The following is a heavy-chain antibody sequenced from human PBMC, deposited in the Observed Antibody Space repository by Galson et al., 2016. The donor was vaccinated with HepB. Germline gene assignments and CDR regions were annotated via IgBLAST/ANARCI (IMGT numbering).Heavy chain of an antibody. CDR3: ARIVVLLYYFDY. CDR2: LYGSGNT. J-gene: IGHJ4*02. D-gene: IGHD3-22*01. Sequence: SETLSLTCTVSYGSISSSSYYWGWVRQPPGKGLEWIGSLYGSGNTYYNPSLKRRVSISVDTSKNYFSLKLTSVTAADTAVYYCARIVVLLYYFDYWGQGALVTVTS. CDR1: YGSISSSSYY. V-gene: IGHV4-39*02.